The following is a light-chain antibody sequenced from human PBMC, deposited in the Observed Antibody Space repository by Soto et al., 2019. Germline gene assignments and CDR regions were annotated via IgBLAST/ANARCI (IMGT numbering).Light chain of an antibody. J-gene: IGKJ4*01. V-gene: IGKV3-11*01. Sequence: VVTQSPVTLSVSPGERVTLSCRASQSVDSDVAWFQHKPGQAPGLLIYGASTRAAGIPARFSGSGYETDFTLTISSLEPEDFAVYYCQQRSNWPPDTFGGGTKVEIK. CDR2: GAS. CDR3: QQRSNWPPDT. CDR1: QSVDSD.